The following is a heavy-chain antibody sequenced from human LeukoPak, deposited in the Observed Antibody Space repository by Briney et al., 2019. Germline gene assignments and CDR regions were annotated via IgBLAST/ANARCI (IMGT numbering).Heavy chain of an antibody. J-gene: IGHJ5*02. CDR2: VNHSGSS. V-gene: IGHV4-34*01. D-gene: IGHD2-21*01. CDR3: ARGHIVDSPAADNWFDP. CDR1: GGSFNDYY. Sequence: PSETLSLTCAVYGGSFNDYYWSWIRQPPGKGLEWIGEVNHSGSSNYHPSLKSRVTMALDTSNNQFSLKLNSVTAADTAVYYCARGHIVDSPAADNWFDPWGQGTLVTVSS.